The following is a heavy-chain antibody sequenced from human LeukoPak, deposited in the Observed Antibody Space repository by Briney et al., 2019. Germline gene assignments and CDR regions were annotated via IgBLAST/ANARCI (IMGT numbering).Heavy chain of an antibody. V-gene: IGHV4-61*05. Sequence: SETLSLTCTVSGGSISNSDYYWGWIRQPPGKGLEWIGYIYYSGSTNYNPSLKSRVTISVDTSKNQFSLKLSSVTAADTALYYCARVVASTSIDSWGQGTLVTVSS. CDR1: GGSISNSDYY. J-gene: IGHJ4*02. D-gene: IGHD2-15*01. CDR3: ARVVASTSIDS. CDR2: IYYSGST.